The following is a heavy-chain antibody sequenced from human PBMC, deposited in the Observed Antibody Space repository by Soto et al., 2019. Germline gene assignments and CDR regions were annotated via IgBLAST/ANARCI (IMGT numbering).Heavy chain of an antibody. D-gene: IGHD1-26*01. CDR1: GDSLSRYY. J-gene: IGHJ4*02. V-gene: IGHV4-59*01. Sequence: QVQLQESGPGLVKPSETLSLACTVSGDSLSRYYWGWIRQPPGKGLEWIGYIYYTGTTNYNPSLKGRVTMSVDSSKNQFSLRLSSVTAADTAVYYCARVAGPYSGMDLWGQGTLVTVSS. CDR2: IYYTGTT. CDR3: ARVAGPYSGMDL.